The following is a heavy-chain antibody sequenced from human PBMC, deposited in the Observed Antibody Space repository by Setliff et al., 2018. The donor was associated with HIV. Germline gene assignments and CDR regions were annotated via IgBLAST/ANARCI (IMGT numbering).Heavy chain of an antibody. D-gene: IGHD2-2*01. Sequence: RASVKVSCKASGYTFSEYAIHWVRQAPGQRLEWMGRIDTDNGYRRYSPKLQGRVTITKDTSANTAYMELRGLRSEDTAVYYCARWCAAAGCYPAMYHFDSWGQGTLVTVSS. V-gene: IGHV1-3*04. CDR2: IDTDNGYR. CDR3: ARWCAAAGCYPAMYHFDS. CDR1: GYTFSEYA. J-gene: IGHJ4*02.